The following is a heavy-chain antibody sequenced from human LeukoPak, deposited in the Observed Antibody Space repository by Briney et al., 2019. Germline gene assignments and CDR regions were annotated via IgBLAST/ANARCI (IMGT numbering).Heavy chain of an antibody. CDR2: IYTSGST. CDR3: ARERESRYSSGPTLWFDP. V-gene: IGHV4-61*02. D-gene: IGHD6-19*01. J-gene: IGHJ5*02. CDR1: GGSISSGSYY. Sequence: SSQTLSLTCTVSGGSISSGSYYWSWIRQPAGKGLEWIGRIYTSGSTNYNPSLKSRLTISVDTSKNQFSLKLSSVTAADTAVYYCARERESRYSSGPTLWFDPWGQGTLVTVSS.